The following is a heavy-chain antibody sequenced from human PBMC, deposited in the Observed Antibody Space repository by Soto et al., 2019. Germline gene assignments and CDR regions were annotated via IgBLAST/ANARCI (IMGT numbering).Heavy chain of an antibody. J-gene: IGHJ5*02. CDR1: GYTFTSYG. CDR3: ARGRTTRVWFAP. V-gene: IGHV1-18*01. Sequence: ASVKVACKASGYTFTSYGITWVRQAPGQGLEWMGWISAYNGNTNYAQKLQGRVTMTTDTSTSTAYMELRSLRSDDTAVYYCARGRTTRVWFAPWGQGTLVTVSS. D-gene: IGHD2-15*01. CDR2: ISAYNGNT.